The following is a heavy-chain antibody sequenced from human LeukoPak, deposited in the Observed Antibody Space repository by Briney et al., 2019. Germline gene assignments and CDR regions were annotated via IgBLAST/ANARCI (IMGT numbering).Heavy chain of an antibody. CDR1: GFPFSSYW. J-gene: IGHJ4*02. Sequence: GGSLRLSCVASGFPFSSYWMTWVRQAPGKGLEWVANIKQDGSKKSYVDSVKGRFTISRDNAKNSLYLQMNSLRAEDTAIYYCTRVGYIDEGIDYWGQGTLDTVSS. V-gene: IGHV3-7*04. CDR3: TRVGYIDEGIDY. D-gene: IGHD5-24*01. CDR2: IKQDGSKK.